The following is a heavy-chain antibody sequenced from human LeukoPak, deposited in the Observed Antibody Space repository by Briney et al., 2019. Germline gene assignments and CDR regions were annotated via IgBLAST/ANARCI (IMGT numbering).Heavy chain of an antibody. CDR3: ARAGLGNRQFYCSGGSCYLVDY. V-gene: IGHV1-18*01. Sequence: GASVKVSCKASGYTFTSYGFRWARQAPGQGLEWMGWISAYNGNTNYAQKLQGRVTMTTDTSTSTAYMELRSLRSDDTAVYYCARAGLGNRQFYCSGGSCYLVDYWGQGTLVTVSS. CDR1: GYTFTSYG. CDR2: ISAYNGNT. D-gene: IGHD2-15*01. J-gene: IGHJ4*02.